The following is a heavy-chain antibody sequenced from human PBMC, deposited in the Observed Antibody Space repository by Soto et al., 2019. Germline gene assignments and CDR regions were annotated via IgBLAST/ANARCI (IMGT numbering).Heavy chain of an antibody. CDR2: FDPEDGET. Sequence: ASVKVSCKVSGYTLTELSMHWVRQAPGKGLEWMGGFDPEDGETIYAQKFQGRVTMTEDTSTDTAYMELSSLRSEGTAVYYCATARGGAPYYYYYGMDVWGQGTTVTVSS. D-gene: IGHD3-10*01. J-gene: IGHJ6*02. CDR1: GYTLTELS. V-gene: IGHV1-24*01. CDR3: ATARGGAPYYYYYGMDV.